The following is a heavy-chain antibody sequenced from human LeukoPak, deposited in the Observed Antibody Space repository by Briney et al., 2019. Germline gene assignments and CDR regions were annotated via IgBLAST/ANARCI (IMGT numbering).Heavy chain of an antibody. CDR1: GYTFTGYY. Sequence: ASVKVSCKASGYTFTGYYMHWVRQAPGQGLEWMGWINPNSGGTNYAQNFQGRVTMTRDTSISTAYMELSSLRSDDTAVYYCGTARDRNSVYSSLDYWGQGTLVTVSS. D-gene: IGHD5/OR15-5a*01. CDR2: INPNSGGT. CDR3: GTARDRNSVYSSLDY. V-gene: IGHV1-2*02. J-gene: IGHJ4*02.